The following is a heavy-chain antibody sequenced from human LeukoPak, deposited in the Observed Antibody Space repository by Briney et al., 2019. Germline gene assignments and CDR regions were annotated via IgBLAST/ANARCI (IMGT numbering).Heavy chain of an antibody. V-gene: IGHV3-21*01. D-gene: IGHD5-18*01. CDR1: GFTFSSYS. Sequence: GESLRLSCAASGFTFSSYSMNGVGQAAPKGREWIACISSSSSYIYYADSVKGRFTISRDNAKNSLYLQMNSLRAEDTSVYYCARGSFGYSYGMDVWGKGTTVTVSS. CDR3: ARGSFGYSYGMDV. J-gene: IGHJ6*04. CDR2: ISSSSSYI.